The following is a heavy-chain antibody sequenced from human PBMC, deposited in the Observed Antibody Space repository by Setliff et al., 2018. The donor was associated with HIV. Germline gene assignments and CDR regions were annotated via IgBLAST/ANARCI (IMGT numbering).Heavy chain of an antibody. CDR1: GNTFNSFY. D-gene: IGHD5-12*01. Sequence: GASVKVSCKASGNTFNSFYLHWVRLAPGQGLEWMGMVNSGSGSTVFAQKFQGRVTMTTDTSTNTVYLELTSLRSEDTAVYFCARRVSYATSGYSLGYWGQGTLVTVSS. J-gene: IGHJ4*02. V-gene: IGHV1-46*02. CDR3: ARRVSYATSGYSLGY. CDR2: VNSGSGST.